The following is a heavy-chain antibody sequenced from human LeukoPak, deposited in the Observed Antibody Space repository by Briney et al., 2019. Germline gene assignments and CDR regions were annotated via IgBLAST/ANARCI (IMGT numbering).Heavy chain of an antibody. CDR2: IYYSGST. J-gene: IGHJ6*02. CDR3: ASHGPVYYYYGMDV. Sequence: SETPSLTCTVSGGSISSSTYYWGWIRQPPGKGLEWIGSIYYSGSTYYNPSLKSRVTISVDTSKNQFSLKLSSVTAADTAVYYCASHGPVYYYYGMDVWGQGTTVTVSS. CDR1: GGSISSSTYY. V-gene: IGHV4-39*01.